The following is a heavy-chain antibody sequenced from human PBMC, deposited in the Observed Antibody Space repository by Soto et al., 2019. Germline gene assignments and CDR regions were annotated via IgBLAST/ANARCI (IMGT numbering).Heavy chain of an antibody. Sequence: SETLSLTCTVSGGSISSYYWSWIRQPPGKGLEWIGYIYYSGSTNYNPSLKSRVTISVDTSKNQFSLKLSSVPAADTAVYYCARLYYGDYWRYFDYWGQGTLVTVSS. V-gene: IGHV4-59*08. D-gene: IGHD4-17*01. J-gene: IGHJ4*02. CDR3: ARLYYGDYWRYFDY. CDR2: IYYSGST. CDR1: GGSISSYY.